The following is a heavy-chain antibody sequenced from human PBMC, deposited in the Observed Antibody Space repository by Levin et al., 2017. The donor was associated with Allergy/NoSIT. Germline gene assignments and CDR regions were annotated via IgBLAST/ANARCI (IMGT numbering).Heavy chain of an antibody. J-gene: IGHJ4*02. Sequence: SQTLSLTCTVSGGSVSSGSYYWSWIRQPPGKGLEWIGYIYYSGSTNYNPSLKSRVTISVDTSKNQFSLKLSSVTAADTAVYYCARDGYYYDSSGYSYFDYWGQGTLVTVSS. CDR2: IYYSGST. V-gene: IGHV4-61*01. CDR3: ARDGYYYDSSGYSYFDY. CDR1: GGSVSSGSYY. D-gene: IGHD3-22*01.